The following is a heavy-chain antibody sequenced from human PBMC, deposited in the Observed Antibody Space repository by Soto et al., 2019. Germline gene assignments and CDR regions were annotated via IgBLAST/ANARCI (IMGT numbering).Heavy chain of an antibody. D-gene: IGHD3-22*01. CDR2: IIPIFGTA. CDR1: GGTFSSYA. J-gene: IGHJ3*02. Sequence: QVQLVQSGAEVKKPGSSVKVSCKASGGTFSSYAISWVRQAPGQGLEWMGGIIPIFGTANYAQKFQGRVTITADESTSTAYMELSSLRSEDTAVFYCARMEYDSSGYYEKAFDIWGQGTMVTVSS. CDR3: ARMEYDSSGYYEKAFDI. V-gene: IGHV1-69*01.